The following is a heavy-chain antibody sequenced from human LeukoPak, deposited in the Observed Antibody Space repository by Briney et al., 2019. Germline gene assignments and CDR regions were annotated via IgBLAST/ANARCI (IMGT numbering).Heavy chain of an antibody. CDR3: ARDWSGYSGYERYNWFAP. V-gene: IGHV1-2*02. Sequence: ASVKVSCKASGYTFTGYYMHWVGQAPGQGVECMRWMDPNSGGTNYAQKFQGRVTMTRDTSISTAYMELSRLRSDPTAVYYCARDWSGYSGYERYNWFAPWGQGTLVTVSS. CDR1: GYTFTGYY. CDR2: MDPNSGGT. J-gene: IGHJ5*02. D-gene: IGHD5-12*01.